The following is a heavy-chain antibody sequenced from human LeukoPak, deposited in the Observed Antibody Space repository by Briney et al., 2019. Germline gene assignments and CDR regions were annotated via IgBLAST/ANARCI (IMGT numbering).Heavy chain of an antibody. D-gene: IGHD2-15*01. Sequence: GGSLRLSCAASGFIFSNAWMSWVRQAPGKGLEWVGRIKSKTDGETPGYAAPVKGRFTISRDDSKNTLYLQMNNLRTDDTAVYYCSKGACSGGTCLLPHDFWGQGTLVTVSS. CDR2: IKSKTDGETP. CDR1: GFIFSNAW. V-gene: IGHV3-15*01. CDR3: SKGACSGGTCLLPHDF. J-gene: IGHJ4*02.